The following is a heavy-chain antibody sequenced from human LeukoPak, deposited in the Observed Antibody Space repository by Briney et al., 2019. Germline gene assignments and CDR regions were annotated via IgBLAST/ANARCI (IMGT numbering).Heavy chain of an antibody. D-gene: IGHD2-15*01. Sequence: GSLRLSCVASGFTFDTYDMTWVRQAPGKGLEWVSAISAGGHDSYYSDSVRGRFTISRDDSKNTLYLQMNSLRVEDTAVYYCARDRIGKYSIDYWGQGTLVTVSS. CDR2: ISAGGHDS. CDR3: ARDRIGKYSIDY. J-gene: IGHJ4*02. CDR1: GFTFDTYD. V-gene: IGHV3-23*01.